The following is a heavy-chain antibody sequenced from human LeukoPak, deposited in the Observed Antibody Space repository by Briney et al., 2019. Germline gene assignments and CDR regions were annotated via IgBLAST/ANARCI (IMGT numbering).Heavy chain of an antibody. D-gene: IGHD3-9*01. V-gene: IGHV1-2*02. CDR3: ARDWSQLRYFDWLSGGLDY. CDR1: GYTFTVYY. J-gene: IGHJ4*02. Sequence: ASVKVSCKASGYTFTVYYMHWVRQAPGQGLEWMGWMNPNSGGTHYAQKFQGRATMTRDTSISPAYMELRRLRSHDTAVYYCARDWSQLRYFDWLSGGLDYWGQGPLVPVSS. CDR2: MNPNSGGT.